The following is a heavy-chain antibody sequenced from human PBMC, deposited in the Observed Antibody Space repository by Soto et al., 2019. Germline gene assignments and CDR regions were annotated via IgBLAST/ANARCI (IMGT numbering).Heavy chain of an antibody. D-gene: IGHD3-22*01. CDR1: GGSISSGDYY. CDR2: IYYSGST. J-gene: IGHJ4*02. V-gene: IGHV4-30-4*01. Sequence: SETLSLTCTVSGGSISSGDYYWSWIRQPPGKGLEWIGYIYYSGSTYYNPSLKSRVTISVDTSKNQFSLKLSSVTAADTAVYYCARERYDSSGQYIDYWGQGTLVTVYS. CDR3: ARERYDSSGQYIDY.